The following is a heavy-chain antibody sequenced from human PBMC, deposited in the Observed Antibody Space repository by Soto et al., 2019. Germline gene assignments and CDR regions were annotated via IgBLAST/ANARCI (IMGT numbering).Heavy chain of an antibody. CDR2: TYPFDSDT. J-gene: IGHJ4*01. CDR3: GRHYGGGTTVIDY. V-gene: IGHV5-51*01. Sequence: ESLKISCEGSGYTFTYYWIGWVRQMPGKGLEWMGVTYPFDSDTRYSPSFQGRVTISAVQSTNTASLELSRLKGSDSAISYCGRHYGGGTTVIDYGSQGTLVTVSP. CDR1: GYTFTYYW. D-gene: IGHD4-17*01.